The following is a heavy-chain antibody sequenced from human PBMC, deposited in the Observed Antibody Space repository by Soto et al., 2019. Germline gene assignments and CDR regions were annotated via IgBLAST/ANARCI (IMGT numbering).Heavy chain of an antibody. Sequence: SVKVSCKASGGTFSSYAISWVRQAPGQGLEWMGGIIPIFGTANYAQKFQGRVTITADESTSTAYMELSSLRSEDTAVYYCARVRYGSGSHYGMDVWGQGTTVTISS. CDR2: IIPIFGTA. D-gene: IGHD3-10*01. CDR3: ARVRYGSGSHYGMDV. J-gene: IGHJ6*02. CDR1: GGTFSSYA. V-gene: IGHV1-69*13.